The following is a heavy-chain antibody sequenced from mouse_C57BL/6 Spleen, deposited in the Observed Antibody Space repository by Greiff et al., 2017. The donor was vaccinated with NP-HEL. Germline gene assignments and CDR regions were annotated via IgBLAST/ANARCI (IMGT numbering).Heavy chain of an antibody. D-gene: IGHD2-4*01. V-gene: IGHV5-6*01. J-gene: IGHJ2*01. CDR3: AREGHDYDVGFDY. Sequence: EVMLVESGGDLVKPGGSLKLSCAASGFTFSSYGMSWVRRTPDKRLEWVATISSGGSYTYYPDSVKGRFTISRDNAKNTLYLQMSSLKSEDTAMYYCAREGHDYDVGFDYWGQGTTLTVSS. CDR2: ISSGGSYT. CDR1: GFTFSSYG.